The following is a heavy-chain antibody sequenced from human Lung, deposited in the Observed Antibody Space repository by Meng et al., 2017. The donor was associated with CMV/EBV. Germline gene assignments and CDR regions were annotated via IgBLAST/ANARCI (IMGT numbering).Heavy chain of an antibody. D-gene: IGHD3-10*01. CDR2: IPHRGSS. V-gene: IGHV4-4*02. J-gene: IGHJ1*01. CDR1: GDSFTNHNW. Sequence: VRLRGQGTPRWTPSVTLPLPCVVSGDSFTNHNWWAWVRQPPGKGLEWIGEIPHRGSSAYNPSLKSRVSMSIDKSKNQFSLKLTSVTAADTAVYHCLRRSGGSVWGQGTLVTVSS. CDR3: LRRSGGSV.